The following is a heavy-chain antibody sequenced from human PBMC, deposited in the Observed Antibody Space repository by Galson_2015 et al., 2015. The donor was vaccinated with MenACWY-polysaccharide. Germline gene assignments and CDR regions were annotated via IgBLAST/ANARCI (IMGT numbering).Heavy chain of an antibody. CDR1: GFTFSSYS. CDR2: ISSSGTI. J-gene: IGHJ4*02. D-gene: IGHD2-15*01. CDR3: ARPSSGGSYYND. Sequence: SLRLSCAASGFTFSSYSMNWVRQAPGKGLEWVSYISSSGTIYYADSVKGRFTISRDNGKNSLYLQMNGLRAEDTAVYYCARPSSGGSYYNDWGQGTLVTVSS. V-gene: IGHV3-48*01.